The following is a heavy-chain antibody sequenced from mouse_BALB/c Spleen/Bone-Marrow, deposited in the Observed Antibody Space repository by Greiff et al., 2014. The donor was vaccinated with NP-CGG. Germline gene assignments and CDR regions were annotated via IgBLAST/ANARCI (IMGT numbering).Heavy chain of an antibody. CDR1: GFTFSSYG. CDR2: ISGGGSCT. Sequence: EVQLVESGGGLVKPGRSLKLSCAASGFTFSSYGMSWVRQTPEKRLEWVATISGGGSCTYYPDSVKGRFTISRDNAKNNLYLQMSSLRSEDTALYYCARQNGNYGYYYAMDYWGQGTSVTVSS. CDR3: ARQNGNYGYYYAMDY. V-gene: IGHV5-9-2*01. D-gene: IGHD2-1*01. J-gene: IGHJ4*01.